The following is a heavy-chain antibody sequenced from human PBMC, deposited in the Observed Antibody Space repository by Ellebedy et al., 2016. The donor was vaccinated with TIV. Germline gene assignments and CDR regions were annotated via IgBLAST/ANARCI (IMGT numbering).Heavy chain of an antibody. V-gene: IGHV4-39*07. Sequence: SETLSLTCTVSGGSISSSNYYWGWIRQPPGKGLEWTGSIYYRGNTYYNPSLKSRVIISVDTSKNQFSLKLNSVTAADTAVYYCAREKVNYEFGLDVWGQGTTVSVSS. D-gene: IGHD3-22*01. CDR1: GGSISSSNYY. CDR2: IYYRGNT. CDR3: AREKVNYEFGLDV. J-gene: IGHJ6*02.